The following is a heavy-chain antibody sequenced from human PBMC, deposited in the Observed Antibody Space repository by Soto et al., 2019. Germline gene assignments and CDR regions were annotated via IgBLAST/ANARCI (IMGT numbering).Heavy chain of an antibody. Sequence: QVQLVQSGAEVKTPGSSVKVSCTASGDTFNFYTLSWVRQAPGQGLEWMGRIIPMLGMANYAQKFQGRVTMIADKSTRTVYMVLRGLRSADTALYYCATNYGSGSTHFDNWGQGTLVTVSS. J-gene: IGHJ4*02. CDR1: GDTFNFYT. CDR2: IIPMLGMA. D-gene: IGHD3-10*01. CDR3: ATNYGSGSTHFDN. V-gene: IGHV1-69*02.